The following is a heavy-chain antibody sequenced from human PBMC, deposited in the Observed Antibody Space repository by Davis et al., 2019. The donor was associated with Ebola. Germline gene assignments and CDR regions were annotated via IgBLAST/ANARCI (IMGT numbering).Heavy chain of an antibody. D-gene: IGHD6-19*01. CDR1: GFTFGDYA. V-gene: IGHV3-49*03. Sequence: GESLKISCTASGFTFGDYAMSWFRQAPGKGLEWVGFIRSKAYGGTTEYAASVKGRFTISRDDSKSIAYLQMNSLKTEDTAVYYCTRGPYSSGWYVVYWGQGTLVTVSS. CDR3: TRGPYSSGWYVVY. CDR2: IRSKAYGGTT. J-gene: IGHJ4*02.